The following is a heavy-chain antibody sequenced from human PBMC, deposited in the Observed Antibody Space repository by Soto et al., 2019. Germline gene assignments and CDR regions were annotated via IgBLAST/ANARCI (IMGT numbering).Heavy chain of an antibody. CDR1: GYTFTSYY. CDR2: INPSGGST. V-gene: IGHV1-46*01. CDR3: ARSSSDYYYGMDV. J-gene: IGHJ6*02. Sequence: ASVKVSCTASGYTFTSYYMHWVRQAPGQGLEWMGIINPSGGSTSYAQKFQGRVTMTRDTSTSTVYMELSSLRSEDTAVYYCARSSSDYYYGMDVWGQGTTVTVSS.